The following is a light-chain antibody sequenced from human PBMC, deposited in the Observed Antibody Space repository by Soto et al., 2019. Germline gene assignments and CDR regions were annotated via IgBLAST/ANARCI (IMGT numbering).Light chain of an antibody. CDR1: QSVSSSY. V-gene: IGKV3-20*01. CDR3: QQYGSSPPSIT. J-gene: IGKJ5*01. CDR2: GAS. Sequence: EIVLTQSPGTLSLSPGERATLSCRASQSVSSSYLAWYQQKPGQAPRLLIYGASSRATGIPDRFSGSGSGTDFTLTFSRLEPEDFAVYYCQQYGSSPPSITFGHGTRLEIK.